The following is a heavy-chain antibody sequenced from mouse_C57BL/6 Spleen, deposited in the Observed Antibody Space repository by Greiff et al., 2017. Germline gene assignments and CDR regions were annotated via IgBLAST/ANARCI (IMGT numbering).Heavy chain of an antibody. D-gene: IGHD4-1*01. J-gene: IGHJ2*01. CDR3: ARWGWDVGRDDFDY. CDR2: INPGTGGT. V-gene: IGHV1-42*01. Sequence: VQLQQSGPELVKPGASVKISCKASGYSFTGYYMNWVKQSPEKSLEWIGEINPGTGGTTYNQKFKAKATLTVDKSSSTAYMQLKSLTSEDSAVYYCARWGWDVGRDDFDYWGQGTTLTVSS. CDR1: GYSFTGYY.